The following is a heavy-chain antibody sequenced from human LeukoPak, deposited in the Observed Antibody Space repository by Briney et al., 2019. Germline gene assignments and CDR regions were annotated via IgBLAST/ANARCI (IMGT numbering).Heavy chain of an antibody. CDR3: AGVRRDGYGYFDY. CDR2: ISSSSSTI. J-gene: IGHJ4*02. V-gene: IGHV3-48*04. D-gene: IGHD5-24*01. Sequence: GGSLRLSCAASGFTFSSYSMNWVRQAPGKGLEWVSYISSSSSTIYYADSVKGRFTISRDNAKNSLYLQMNSLRAEDTAVYYCAGVRRDGYGYFDYWGQGTLVTVSS. CDR1: GFTFSSYS.